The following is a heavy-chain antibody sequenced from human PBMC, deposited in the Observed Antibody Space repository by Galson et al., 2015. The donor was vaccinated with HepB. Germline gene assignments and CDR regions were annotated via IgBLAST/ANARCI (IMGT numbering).Heavy chain of an antibody. CDR3: AKAYYDFWSGYSYYGMDV. Sequence: SLRLSCAASGFTFSSYGMHWVRQAPGKGLEWVAVISYDGSNKYYADSVKGRFTISRDNSKNTLYLQMNSLRAEDTAVYYCAKAYYDFWSGYSYYGMDVWGQGTTVTVSS. D-gene: IGHD3-3*01. J-gene: IGHJ6*02. CDR1: GFTFSSYG. V-gene: IGHV3-30*18. CDR2: ISYDGSNK.